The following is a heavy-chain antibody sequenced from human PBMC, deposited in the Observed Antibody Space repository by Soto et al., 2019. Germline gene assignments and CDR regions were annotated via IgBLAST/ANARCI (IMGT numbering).Heavy chain of an antibody. CDR1: GFTFSTYN. Sequence: GGSLRLSCAASGFTFSTYNMNWVRQAPGRGLEWVSSMSRGSSYRYYADSVTGRFTVSRDNAKKSLLVQMNSLRAEDTAVYYCASERTSSLSSGTSFDYWGQGTVVTVSS. J-gene: IGHJ4*02. D-gene: IGHD6-19*01. V-gene: IGHV3-21*01. CDR2: MSRGSSYR. CDR3: ASERTSSLSSGTSFDY.